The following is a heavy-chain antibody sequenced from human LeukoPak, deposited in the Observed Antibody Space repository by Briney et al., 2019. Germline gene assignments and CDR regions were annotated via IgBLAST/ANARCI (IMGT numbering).Heavy chain of an antibody. CDR1: GFTFSSYS. V-gene: IGHV3-21*01. D-gene: IGHD3-16*02. CDR2: ISSSSSYI. Sequence: GGSLRLSCAASGFTFSSYSMNWVRQAPGKGLERVSSISSSSSYIYYADSVKGRFTISRDNAKNSLYLQMNSLRAEDTAVYYCARCLGELSLTPGKFDYWGQGILVTVSS. J-gene: IGHJ4*02. CDR3: ARCLGELSLTPGKFDY.